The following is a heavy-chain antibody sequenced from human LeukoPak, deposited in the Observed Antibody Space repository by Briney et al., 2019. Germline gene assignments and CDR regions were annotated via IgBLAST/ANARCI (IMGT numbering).Heavy chain of an antibody. D-gene: IGHD3-10*01. CDR1: GGSISSGPYF. CDR2: IWPSGST. V-gene: IGHV4-30-2*06. Sequence: SETLSLTCSVSGGSISSGPYFWSWIRQSPGQGLEWIGYIWPSGSTNYNPSLSGRVAISLDKSRNHFTLMVTAVTAADTAVYYCARVSLVRGAPDYYFDYWGQGTLVTVSS. CDR3: ARVSLVRGAPDYYFDY. J-gene: IGHJ4*02.